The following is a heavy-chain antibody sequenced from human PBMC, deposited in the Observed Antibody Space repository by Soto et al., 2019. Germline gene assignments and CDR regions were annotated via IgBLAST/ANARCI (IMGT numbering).Heavy chain of an antibody. V-gene: IGHV4-34*01. D-gene: IGHD3-22*01. J-gene: IGHJ4*02. Sequence: QVQLQQWGAGLLKPSETLSLTCAVYGGSFSGYYWSWIRQPPGKGLEWIGEINHSGSTYYNPSLKSRVTISVDRSKNQFSLKLSSVTAADTAVYYCARGGYYYDSSGEFDYWGQGTLVTVSS. CDR1: GGSFSGYY. CDR2: INHSGST. CDR3: ARGGYYYDSSGEFDY.